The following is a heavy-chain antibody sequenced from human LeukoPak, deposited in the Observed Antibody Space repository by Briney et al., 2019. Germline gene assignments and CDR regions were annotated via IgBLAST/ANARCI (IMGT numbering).Heavy chain of an antibody. CDR3: ARLESSSGWYGGYFDY. CDR1: GFTFSSYS. D-gene: IGHD6-19*01. V-gene: IGHV3-21*01. Sequence: GGSLRLSCAASGFTFSSYSMNWVRQAPGKGLEWVSSISSSSSYIYYADSVKGRFTISRDNAKNSLYLQMNSLRAEDTVVYYCARLESSSGWYGGYFDYWGQGTLVTVSS. CDR2: ISSSSSYI. J-gene: IGHJ4*02.